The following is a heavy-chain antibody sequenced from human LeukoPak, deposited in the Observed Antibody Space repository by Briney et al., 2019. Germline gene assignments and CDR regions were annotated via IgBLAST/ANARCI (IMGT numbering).Heavy chain of an antibody. J-gene: IGHJ5*02. Sequence: SETLSLTCAVYGGSFSGYYWSWIRQPPGKGLEWIGEINHSGSTNYNPSLKSRVTISVDTSKNQFSLKLSSVTAADTAVYYCARGRKITMIVVTRTVGFDPWGQGTLVTVSS. CDR1: GGSFSGYY. D-gene: IGHD3-22*01. V-gene: IGHV4-34*01. CDR2: INHSGST. CDR3: ARGRKITMIVVTRTVGFDP.